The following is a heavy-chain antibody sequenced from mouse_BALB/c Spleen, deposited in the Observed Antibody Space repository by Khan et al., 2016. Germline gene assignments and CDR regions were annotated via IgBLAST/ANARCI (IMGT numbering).Heavy chain of an antibody. J-gene: IGHJ3*01. CDR1: GYTFTSYW. CDR2: INPSTGYT. CDR3: ARRGDGYPFDY. V-gene: IGHV1-7*01. D-gene: IGHD2-3*01. Sequence: VQLQESGAELAKPGASVKMSCKASGYTFTSYWMHWVKQRPGQGLEWIGYINPSTGYTEYNQKFKDKATLTADKSSSTAYMQLSSLTSEDSAVYYCARRGDGYPFDYWGQGTLVTVSA.